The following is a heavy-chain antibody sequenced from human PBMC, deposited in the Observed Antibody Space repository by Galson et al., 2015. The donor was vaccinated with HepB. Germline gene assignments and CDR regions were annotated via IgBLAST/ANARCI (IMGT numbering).Heavy chain of an antibody. J-gene: IGHJ6*02. CDR3: ARRYCSSTSCSDYGMDV. CDR2: IIPILGIA. D-gene: IGHD2-2*01. V-gene: IGHV1-69*02. Sequence: SVKVSCKASGGTFSRYTISWVRQAPGQGLEWMGRIIPILGIANYAQKFQGRVTITADKSTSTAYMELSSLRSEDTAVYYCARRYCSSTSCSDYGMDVWGQGTTVTVSS. CDR1: GGTFSRYT.